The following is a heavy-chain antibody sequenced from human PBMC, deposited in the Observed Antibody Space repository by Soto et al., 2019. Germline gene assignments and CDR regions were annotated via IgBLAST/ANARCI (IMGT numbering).Heavy chain of an antibody. D-gene: IGHD3-9*01. V-gene: IGHV3-7*01. Sequence: GGSLRLSCAASGFTFTSYWMSWVRQAPGKGLEWVASIKQNGGEEYYVDSVKGRFTISRDNAKNSLYLEMNSLRAEDRAVYYCATSSDTGYIFDFWGQGTLVTVS. CDR1: GFTFTSYW. J-gene: IGHJ4*02. CDR3: ATSSDTGYIFDF. CDR2: IKQNGGEE.